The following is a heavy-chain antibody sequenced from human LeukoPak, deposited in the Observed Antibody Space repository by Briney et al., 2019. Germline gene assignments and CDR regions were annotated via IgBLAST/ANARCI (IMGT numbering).Heavy chain of an antibody. D-gene: IGHD4-23*01. CDR3: ARDKESYGGAFDI. Sequence: PGGSLRLSCAASGFTFSSYSMNWVRQAPGKGLEWVSSISSSSSYIYYADSVKGRFTISRDNSKNTLYLQMNSLRAEDTAVYYCARDKESYGGAFDIWGQGTMVTVSS. V-gene: IGHV3-21*01. CDR2: ISSSSSYI. CDR1: GFTFSSYS. J-gene: IGHJ3*02.